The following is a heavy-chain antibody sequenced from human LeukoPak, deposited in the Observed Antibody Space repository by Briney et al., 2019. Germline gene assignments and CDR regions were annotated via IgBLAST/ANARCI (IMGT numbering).Heavy chain of an antibody. Sequence: GGSLRLSCSAAGFNFSTYGMYWVRQAPGKGLVYVSAISNDGGRTYYADSVKGRFTISRDNSQNTLYLQMSSLRPEDTAIYYCLTSLVATLEGYWGQGTLVTVS. V-gene: IGHV3-64D*06. CDR2: ISNDGGRT. J-gene: IGHJ4*02. D-gene: IGHD2-15*01. CDR3: LTSLVATLEGY. CDR1: GFNFSTYG.